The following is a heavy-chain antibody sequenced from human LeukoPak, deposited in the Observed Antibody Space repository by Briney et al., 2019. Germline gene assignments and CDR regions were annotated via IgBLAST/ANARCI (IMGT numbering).Heavy chain of an antibody. CDR2: INPSGGRT. Sequence: PMASVKVSCKASGYTFTSYYMHWVRQAPGQGLEWMGIINPSGGRTSYAQKFQGRVTMTRDTSTSTVYMELSSLRSDDTAVYYCARGGTVLRPNSPYDYWGQGTLVTVTS. V-gene: IGHV1-46*01. D-gene: IGHD4-17*01. CDR1: GYTFTSYY. J-gene: IGHJ4*02. CDR3: ARGGTVLRPNSPYDY.